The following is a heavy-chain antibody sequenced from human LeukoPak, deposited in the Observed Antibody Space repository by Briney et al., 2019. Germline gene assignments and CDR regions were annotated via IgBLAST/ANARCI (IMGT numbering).Heavy chain of an antibody. D-gene: IGHD3-22*01. V-gene: IGHV4-59*01. CDR2: IYYSGST. CDR1: GASISSYC. J-gene: IGHJ4*02. Sequence: KTSETLSPTCTVSGASISSYCWNWIRQPPGKGLEWIGYIYYSGSTNYNPSLKSRVTISVDTSKNQFSLKLSSVTAADTAVYYCARDYYDTSGYPLRYFDYWGQGTLVTVSS. CDR3: ARDYYDTSGYPLRYFDY.